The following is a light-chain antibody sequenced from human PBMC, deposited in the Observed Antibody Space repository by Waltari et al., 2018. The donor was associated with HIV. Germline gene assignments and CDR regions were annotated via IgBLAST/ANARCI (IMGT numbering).Light chain of an antibody. CDR2: PTS. CDR3: AAWDDSLSAIL. J-gene: IGLJ2*01. V-gene: IGLV1-47*01. CDR1: GPNIGTNN. Sequence: QSALTQPPSASGTPGQRVTISCSGGGPNIGTNNVFWYQQLPGRAPQLLIYPTSHPPSVVPDRCSGSKSGTSASLAISGLRSEDEGDYSCAAWDDSLSAILFGGGTKVTVL.